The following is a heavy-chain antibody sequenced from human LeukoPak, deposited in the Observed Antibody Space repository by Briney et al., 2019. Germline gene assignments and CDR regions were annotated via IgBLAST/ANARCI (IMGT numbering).Heavy chain of an antibody. D-gene: IGHD6-13*01. J-gene: IGHJ5*02. CDR2: INHSGST. CDR3: ARDHRYSSSWINWFDP. V-gene: IGHV4-34*01. CDR1: GGSFSGYY. Sequence: PSETLSLTCAVYGGSFSGYYWSWIRQPPGKGLEWIGEINHSGSTNYNPSLKSRVTISVDTSKNQFSLKLSSVTAADTAVYYCARDHRYSSSWINWFDPWGQGTLVTVSS.